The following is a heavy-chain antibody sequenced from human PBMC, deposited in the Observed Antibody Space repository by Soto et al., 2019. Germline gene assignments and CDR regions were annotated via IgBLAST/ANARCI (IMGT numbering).Heavy chain of an antibody. CDR2: ISWNSGSI. CDR3: AKDRTSTVVTHFDY. D-gene: IGHD4-17*01. J-gene: IGHJ4*02. Sequence: GGSLRLSCAASGFTFDDYVMHWVRQAPGKGLEWVSGISWNSGSIGYADSVKGRFTISRDNAKNSLYLQMNSLRAEDTALYYCAKDRTSTVVTHFDYWGQGTLVTVSS. CDR1: GFTFDDYV. V-gene: IGHV3-9*01.